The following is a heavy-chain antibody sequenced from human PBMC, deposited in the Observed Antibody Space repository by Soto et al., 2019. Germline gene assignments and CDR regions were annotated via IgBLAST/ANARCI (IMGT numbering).Heavy chain of an antibody. V-gene: IGHV3-74*01. CDR3: VSALYSSANDVFDM. CDR1: TSTFSSVW. J-gene: IGHJ3*02. CDR2: INSDGSST. Sequence: GGYLRLSCAASTSTFSSVWMHWVRQAPGKGLVWVSRINSDGSSTSYADSVKGRFTISRDNAKNTLYLQMNSLRAEDAVVYYFVSALYSSANDVFDMWGQGTMVTGSS. D-gene: IGHD6-19*01.